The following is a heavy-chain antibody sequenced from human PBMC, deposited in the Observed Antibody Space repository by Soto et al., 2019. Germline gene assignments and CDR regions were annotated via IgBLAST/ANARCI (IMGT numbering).Heavy chain of an antibody. J-gene: IGHJ4*02. CDR3: ASYLRGY. Sequence: GEALRVWWRGSAFTVSTNYMAWVRQAPGKGLEWVSLIYIGGSTYYADSVKGRFTISRDNSKNTLYLQMNSLRADDTAVYYCASYLRGYLGQG. CDR1: AFTVSTNY. CDR2: IYIGGST. D-gene: IGHD4-17*01. V-gene: IGHV3-66*01.